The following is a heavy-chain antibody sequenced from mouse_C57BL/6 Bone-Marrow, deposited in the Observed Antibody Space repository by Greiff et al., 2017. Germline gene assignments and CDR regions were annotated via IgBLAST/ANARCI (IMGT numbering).Heavy chain of an antibody. CDR2: IYPGDGDT. Sequence: VQLQESGPELVKPGASVKISCKASGYAFSSSWMNWVKQRPGKGLEWIGRIYPGDGDTNYNGKFKGKATLTADKSSSTAYMQLSSLTSEDSAVYFCARGFYYGYVYYAMDYWGQGTSVTVSS. V-gene: IGHV1-82*01. CDR1: GYAFSSSW. J-gene: IGHJ4*01. CDR3: ARGFYYGYVYYAMDY. D-gene: IGHD2-2*01.